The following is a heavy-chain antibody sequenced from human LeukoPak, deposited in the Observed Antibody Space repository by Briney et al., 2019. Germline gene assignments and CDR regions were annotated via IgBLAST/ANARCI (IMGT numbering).Heavy chain of an antibody. Sequence: SETLSLTCTVSGGSISSYYWSWIRQPAGKGLEWIGRIYTSGSTNYNPSLKSRVTMSVDTSKNQFSLKLSSVTAADTAVYYCAITTPYDFWSGFSNWGQGTLVTVSS. J-gene: IGHJ4*02. V-gene: IGHV4-4*07. D-gene: IGHD3-3*01. CDR3: AITTPYDFWSGFSN. CDR1: GGSISSYY. CDR2: IYTSGST.